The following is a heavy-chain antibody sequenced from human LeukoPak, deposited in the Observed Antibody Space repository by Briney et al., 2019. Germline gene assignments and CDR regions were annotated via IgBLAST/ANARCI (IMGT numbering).Heavy chain of an antibody. J-gene: IGHJ4*02. V-gene: IGHV3-33*01. D-gene: IGHD3-10*01. CDR1: GFTFSSYG. CDR2: IWYDGSNK. CDR3: ARGGPYYGSGSSYYFDY. Sequence: GGPLRPSCAASGFTFSSYGMHWVRQAPGKGLEWVAVIWYDGSNKYYADSVKGRFTISRDNSKNTLYLQMNSLRAEDTAVYYCARGGPYYGSGSSYYFDYWGQGTLVTVSS.